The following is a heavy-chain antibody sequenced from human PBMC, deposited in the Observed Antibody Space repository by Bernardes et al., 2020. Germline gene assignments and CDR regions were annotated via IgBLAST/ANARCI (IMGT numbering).Heavy chain of an antibody. D-gene: IGHD2-15*01. CDR1: GFTFSSYG. Sequence: GGSLRLSRAASGFTFSSYGMHWVRQAPGKGLEWVAVIWYDGSNKYYADSVKGRFTISRDNSKNTLYLQMNSLRAEDTAVYYCARDYLRYCSGGSCSGAVDYWGQGTLVTVSS. CDR2: IWYDGSNK. J-gene: IGHJ4*02. CDR3: ARDYLRYCSGGSCSGAVDY. V-gene: IGHV3-33*01.